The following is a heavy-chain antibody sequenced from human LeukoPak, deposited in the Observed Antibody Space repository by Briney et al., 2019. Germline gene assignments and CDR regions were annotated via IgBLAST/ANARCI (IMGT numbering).Heavy chain of an antibody. CDR1: GFTFNNYA. CDR2: VNRDGSET. CDR3: ARNNGMDV. Sequence: GGLRLSCAAAGFTFNNYAMSWVRQVPGRGPEWVANVNRDGSETYYLDSVKGRFTISKDNAKNSLYLQMNSLRAEDTALYHCARNNGMDVWGQGTTVIVSS. V-gene: IGHV3-7*03. J-gene: IGHJ6*02.